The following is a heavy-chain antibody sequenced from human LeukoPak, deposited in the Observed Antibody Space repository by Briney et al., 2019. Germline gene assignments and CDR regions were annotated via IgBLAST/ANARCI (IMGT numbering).Heavy chain of an antibody. J-gene: IGHJ4*02. CDR2: IKEDGSEK. Sequence: GGSLRLSCVASGFSFSNYWMTWVRQAPGKGLGWVANIKEDGSEKYYVDSVKGRFTISRDNAKNSLYLQMSSLRDEDTAVYYCARGRRDTQYQVFDYWGQGTLVTVSS. V-gene: IGHV3-7*01. CDR3: ARGRRDTQYQVFDY. CDR1: GFSFSNYW. D-gene: IGHD2-2*01.